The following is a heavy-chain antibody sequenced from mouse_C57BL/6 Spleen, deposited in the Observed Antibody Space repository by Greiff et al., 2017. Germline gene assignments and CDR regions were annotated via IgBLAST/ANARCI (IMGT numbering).Heavy chain of an antibody. CDR1: GFTFSDYG. CDR3: ARGYYGSSFYAMDY. V-gene: IGHV5-17*01. J-gene: IGHJ4*01. Sequence: EVQLVESGGGLVKPGGSLKLSCAASGFTFSDYGMHWVRQAPEKGLEWVAYISSGSSTIYYAATVKGRFTISRDNAKNTLFLQMTSLRSEDTAMYYCARGYYGSSFYAMDYWGQGTSVTVSS. CDR2: ISSGSSTI. D-gene: IGHD1-1*01.